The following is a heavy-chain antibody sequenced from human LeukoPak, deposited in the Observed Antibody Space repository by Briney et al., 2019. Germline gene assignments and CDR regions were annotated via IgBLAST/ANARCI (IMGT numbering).Heavy chain of an antibody. D-gene: IGHD6-13*01. V-gene: IGHV4-59*01. CDR2: SSYSGSS. J-gene: IGHJ4*02. CDR3: ARSDTHHIHSSSWHFDY. Sequence: SETLSLTCSVSGGSICTNYWSWIRQVPGKGLEWIGYSSYSGSSNYIPSLKSRVTISVGTSKTQFSLYLNSVTAADTAVYYCARSDTHHIHSSSWHFDYWGQGTLVTVSS. CDR1: GGSICTNY.